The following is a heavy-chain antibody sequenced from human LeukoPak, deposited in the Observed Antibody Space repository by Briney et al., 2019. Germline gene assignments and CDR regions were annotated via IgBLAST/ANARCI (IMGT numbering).Heavy chain of an antibody. D-gene: IGHD6-6*01. CDR2: IYTGVST. Sequence: PGGSLRLSCAASGFTVSSNYMSWVRQAPGKGLEWVSVIYTGVSTYYADSVKGRFAISRDNSKNTLCPQMNSLRAEDTAVYYCARVRPHPIIDVWGKGTTVTVSS. CDR1: GFTVSSNY. J-gene: IGHJ6*03. CDR3: ARVRPHPIIDV. V-gene: IGHV3-53*01.